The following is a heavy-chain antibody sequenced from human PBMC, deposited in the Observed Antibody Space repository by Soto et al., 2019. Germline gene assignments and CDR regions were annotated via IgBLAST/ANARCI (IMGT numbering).Heavy chain of an antibody. Sequence: GGSLRLSCAASGFTFSSYAMSWVRQAPGKGLEWVSAISGSGGSTYYADSVKGRFTISRDNSKNTLYLQMNSLRAEDTAVYYCAKARNIVVVVAATDWGRETLVTVSS. CDR1: GFTFSSYA. J-gene: IGHJ4*02. CDR2: ISGSGGST. D-gene: IGHD2-15*01. CDR3: AKARNIVVVVAATD. V-gene: IGHV3-23*01.